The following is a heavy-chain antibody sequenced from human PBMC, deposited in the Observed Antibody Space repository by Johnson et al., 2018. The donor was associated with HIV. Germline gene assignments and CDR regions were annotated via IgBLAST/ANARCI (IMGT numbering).Heavy chain of an antibody. CDR3: ARVTICGLSKVDGFDI. D-gene: IGHD5-24*01. V-gene: IGHV3-20*04. CDR1: GLSFSNFG. CDR2: INWNGGSI. J-gene: IGHJ3*02. Sequence: EQLVESGGGVVQPGKSLTLSCVGSGLSFSNFGIHWVRQAPGKGPEWVSGINWNGGSIGYVDSVKGRFTVYRDNAKDSLYLQMNSLKTEDTALYYCARVTICGLSKVDGFDIWGQGTMVTVSS.